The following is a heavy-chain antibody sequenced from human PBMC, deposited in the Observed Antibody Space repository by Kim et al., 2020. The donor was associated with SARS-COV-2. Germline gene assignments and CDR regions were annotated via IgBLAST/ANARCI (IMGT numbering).Heavy chain of an antibody. CDR2: ISAYNGNT. J-gene: IGHJ5*02. D-gene: IGHD3-10*01. CDR1: GYTFTSYG. Sequence: ASVKVSCKASGYTFTSYGISWVRQAPGQVLEWMGWISAYNGNTNYAQKLQGRVTMTTDTTTRTAYMELRSLRSDDTAVYYCARFRMVRGVIGWFDPWGQGTLVTVSS. V-gene: IGHV1-18*04. CDR3: ARFRMVRGVIGWFDP.